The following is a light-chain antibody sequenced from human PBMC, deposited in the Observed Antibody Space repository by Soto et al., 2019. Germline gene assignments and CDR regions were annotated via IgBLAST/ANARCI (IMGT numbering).Light chain of an antibody. V-gene: IGLV4-69*01. J-gene: IGLJ2*01. CDR2: LNSDGSH. Sequence: QAVVTQSPSASASLGASVKVTCTLSSGHSTFAIAWHQQQPGKGPRYLMKLNSDGSHRKGDGIPDRFSGSSSGAERYLSISSLQSEDEADYYCQTWAPGIVVFGGGTKVTVL. CDR1: SGHSTFA. CDR3: QTWAPGIVV.